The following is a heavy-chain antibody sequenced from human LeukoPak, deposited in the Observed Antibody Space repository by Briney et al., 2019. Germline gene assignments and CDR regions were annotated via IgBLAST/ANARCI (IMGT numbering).Heavy chain of an antibody. V-gene: IGHV3-21*01. Sequence: GGSLRLSCAASGFTFSSYSMNWVRQAPGKGLEWVSSISSSSSYIYYADSVKGRSTISRDNAKNSLYLQMNSLRAEDTAVYYCAPRPNYGDYPHWGQGTLVTVSS. D-gene: IGHD4-17*01. CDR1: GFTFSSYS. CDR3: APRPNYGDYPH. CDR2: ISSSSSYI. J-gene: IGHJ4*02.